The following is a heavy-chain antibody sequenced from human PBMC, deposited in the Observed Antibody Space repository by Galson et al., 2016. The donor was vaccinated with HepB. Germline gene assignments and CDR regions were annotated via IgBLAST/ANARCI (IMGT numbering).Heavy chain of an antibody. CDR1: GFSLSTSGVG. CDR2: IYWDDDK. D-gene: IGHD2-2*01. V-gene: IGHV2-5*02. CDR3: AHRGTFEKSTSWLVGY. J-gene: IGHJ4*02. Sequence: PALVKPTQTLTLTCTFSGFSLSTSGVGVAWIRQPPGKALEWLALIYWDDDKRYSPSLKSRLTITKDTSKSQVVLTMTDMDPVDTATYYCAHRGTFEKSTSWLVGYWGQGALVTVSP.